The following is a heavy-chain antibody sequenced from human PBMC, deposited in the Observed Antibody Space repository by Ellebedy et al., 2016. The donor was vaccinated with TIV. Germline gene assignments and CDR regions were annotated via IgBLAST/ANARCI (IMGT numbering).Heavy chain of an antibody. Sequence: GGSLRLXCAASGFTFSSYSMNWVRQAPGKGLEWVSYISSSTSTIYYADSVKGRFTISRDNAKNSLYLQMNSLRAEDTAVYYCARAPSSGHSPFWYWGQGTLVTVSS. D-gene: IGHD3-3*01. CDR2: ISSSTSTI. CDR3: ARAPSSGHSPFWY. V-gene: IGHV3-48*04. CDR1: GFTFSSYS. J-gene: IGHJ4*02.